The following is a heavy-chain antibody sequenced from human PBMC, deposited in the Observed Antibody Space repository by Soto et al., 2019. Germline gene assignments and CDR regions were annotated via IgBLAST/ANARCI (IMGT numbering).Heavy chain of an antibody. Sequence: GASVKVSCKASGYTFTSYGISWVRQAPGQGLEWMGWISAYNGNTNYAQKLQGRVTMTTDTSTSTAYMELRSLRSDDTAVYYCARDLVQAALPQNWLDPWGQGTLVTVYS. CDR3: ARDLVQAALPQNWLDP. D-gene: IGHD2-2*02. J-gene: IGHJ5*02. CDR1: GYTFTSYG. CDR2: ISAYNGNT. V-gene: IGHV1-18*04.